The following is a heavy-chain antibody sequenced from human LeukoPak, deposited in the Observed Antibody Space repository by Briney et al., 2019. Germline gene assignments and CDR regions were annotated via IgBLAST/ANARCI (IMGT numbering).Heavy chain of an antibody. CDR1: GFTFSSYW. J-gene: IGHJ4*02. V-gene: IGHV3-74*01. Sequence: PGGSLRLSCAASGFTFSSYWIHWVRQAPGKGLVWVSRINSGGSDSIYADSVKGRFTISRDNAQNAVYLQMNSLRAEDTAIYYCAGGHSTGCFDYWGQGTLVTVSS. D-gene: IGHD1-14*01. CDR3: AGGHSTGCFDY. CDR2: INSGGSDS.